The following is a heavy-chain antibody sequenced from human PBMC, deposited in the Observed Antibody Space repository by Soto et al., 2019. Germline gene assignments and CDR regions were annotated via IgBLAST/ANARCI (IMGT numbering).Heavy chain of an antibody. D-gene: IGHD3-22*01. V-gene: IGHV3-30*18. CDR1: GFTFSSYG. Sequence: QVQLVESGGGVVQPGRSLRLSCAASGFTFSSYGMHWVRQAPGKGLEWVAVISYDGSNKYYADSVKGRFTISRDNSKNTLYLQMNCLRAEDTAVYYCAKDSLNYYDSSGYYNNYYGMDVWGQGTTVTVSS. CDR3: AKDSLNYYDSSGYYNNYYGMDV. CDR2: ISYDGSNK. J-gene: IGHJ6*02.